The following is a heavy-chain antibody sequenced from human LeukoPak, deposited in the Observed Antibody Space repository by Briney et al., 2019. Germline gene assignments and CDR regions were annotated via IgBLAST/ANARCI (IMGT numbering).Heavy chain of an antibody. CDR1: GFTFSSYA. CDR3: ARVSGSRNYYFGAFDI. J-gene: IGHJ3*02. V-gene: IGHV3-23*01. Sequence: GGSLRLSFAASGFTFSSYAMSWVRQAPGKGLEWVSAISGSGGSTYYADSVKGRFTISRDNAKNTLYLQMNSLRAEDTAMYYCARVSGSRNYYFGAFDIWGQGTMVTVSS. CDR2: ISGSGGST. D-gene: IGHD3-10*01.